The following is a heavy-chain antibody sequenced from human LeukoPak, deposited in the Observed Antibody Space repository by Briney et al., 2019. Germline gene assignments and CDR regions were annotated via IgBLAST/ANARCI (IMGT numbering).Heavy chain of an antibody. CDR3: AKMRITMVRGVNPYFDY. D-gene: IGHD3-10*01. V-gene: IGHV3-23*01. Sequence: GGSLRLSCAASGFTFSSYAMSWVRQAPGKGLEWVSAISGSGGSTYYADSVKGRFTISRDNSKNTLYLQMNSLRAEDTAVHYCAKMRITMVRGVNPYFDYWGQGTLVTVSS. CDR2: ISGSGGST. J-gene: IGHJ4*02. CDR1: GFTFSSYA.